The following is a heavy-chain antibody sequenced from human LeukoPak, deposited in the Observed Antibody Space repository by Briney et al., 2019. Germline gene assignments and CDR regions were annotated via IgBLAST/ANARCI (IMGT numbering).Heavy chain of an antibody. CDR2: IKQDGSEK. D-gene: IGHD3-3*01. Sequence: GGSLRLSCAASGFTFSSYWMSWVRQAPGNGLEWVANIKQDGSEKYYVDSVKGRFTISRDNAKNSLYLQMNSLRAEDTAVYYCARGDDFWGSPADYWGQGTLVTVSS. V-gene: IGHV3-7*01. CDR3: ARGDDFWGSPADY. J-gene: IGHJ4*02. CDR1: GFTFSSYW.